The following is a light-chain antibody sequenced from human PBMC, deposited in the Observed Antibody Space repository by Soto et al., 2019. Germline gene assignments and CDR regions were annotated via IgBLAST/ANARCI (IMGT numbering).Light chain of an antibody. Sequence: EIVLTQSPGTLSLSPGERATLSCRASQSATSSYLAWYQQKPGQAPRLLIYGAGSRATGIPDRFSGSGSGTDFILTISRLEPEDFAVYYCQQYGSTPVTFGQGTKVEI. V-gene: IGKV3-20*01. CDR2: GAG. J-gene: IGKJ1*01. CDR3: QQYGSTPVT. CDR1: QSATSSY.